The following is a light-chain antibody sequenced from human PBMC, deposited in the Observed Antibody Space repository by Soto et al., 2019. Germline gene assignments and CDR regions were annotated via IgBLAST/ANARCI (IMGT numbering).Light chain of an antibody. J-gene: IGKJ5*01. CDR2: GAS. V-gene: IGKV3-20*01. CDR1: QSVSSSY. CDR3: QQYGSSLV. Sequence: EIVLTQSPGTLSLSPGERATLSCRASQSVSSSYLAWYQQKPGQAPRLLIYGASSRATGIPDRFSGSESGTDFTLTISRLEPEDFAVYYCQQYGSSLVFGQGTRLEIK.